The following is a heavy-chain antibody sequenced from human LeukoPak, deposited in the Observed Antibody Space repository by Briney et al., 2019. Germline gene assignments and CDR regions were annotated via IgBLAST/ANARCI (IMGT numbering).Heavy chain of an antibody. CDR1: GYTFTSYG. D-gene: IGHD3-3*01. CDR3: ARDPYYDFWSGPQINWFDP. J-gene: IGHJ5*02. V-gene: IGHV1-18*01. CDR2: ISAYNGNT. Sequence: GASVKVSCKASGYTFTSYGISWVRQAPGQGLEWMGWISAYNGNTNYAQKLQSRVTMTTDTSTSTAYMELRSLRSDDTAVYYCARDPYYDFWSGPQINWFDPWGQGTLVTVSS.